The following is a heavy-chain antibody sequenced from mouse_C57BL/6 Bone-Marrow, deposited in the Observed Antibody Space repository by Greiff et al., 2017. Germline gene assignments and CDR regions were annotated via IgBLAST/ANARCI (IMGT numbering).Heavy chain of an antibody. CDR1: GFTFSDYY. CDR3: ARDLYGYEVYAMDY. J-gene: IGHJ4*01. CDR2: INYDGSST. Sequence: DVMLVESEGGLVQPGSSMKLSCTASGFTFSDYYMAWVRQVPEKGLEWVANINYDGSSTYYLDSLKSRFIISRDNAKNILYLQMSSLKSEDTATYYCARDLYGYEVYAMDYWGQGTLVTVSS. V-gene: IGHV5-16*01. D-gene: IGHD2-2*01.